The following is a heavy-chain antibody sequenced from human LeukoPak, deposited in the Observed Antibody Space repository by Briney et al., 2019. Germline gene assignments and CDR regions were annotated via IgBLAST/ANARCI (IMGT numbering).Heavy chain of an antibody. D-gene: IGHD5-18*01. Sequence: ASVKVSCKASGYTFTSYDINWVRQATGQGLEWMGWMNPNSGNTGYAQKFQGRVTMTRNTSISTAYMELGSLRSEDTAVYYCARGRRTWIQLWLRFYYYMDVWGKGTTVTISS. V-gene: IGHV1-8*01. CDR3: ARGRRTWIQLWLRFYYYMDV. CDR1: GYTFTSYD. CDR2: MNPNSGNT. J-gene: IGHJ6*03.